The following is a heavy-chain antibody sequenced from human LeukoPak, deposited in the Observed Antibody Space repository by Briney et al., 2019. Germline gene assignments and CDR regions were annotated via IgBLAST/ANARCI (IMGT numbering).Heavy chain of an antibody. CDR1: GFTFSSYG. J-gene: IGHJ5*02. CDR3: AKFGVVIMGVNWFDP. CDR2: IWYGGSNK. Sequence: GGSLRLSCAASGFTFSSYGMHWVRQAPGKGLEWVAFIWYGGSNKYYADSVKGRFTISRDNSKNTLYLQMNSLRAEDTAVYYCAKFGVVIMGVNWFDPWGQGTLVTVSS. V-gene: IGHV3-30*02. D-gene: IGHD3-3*01.